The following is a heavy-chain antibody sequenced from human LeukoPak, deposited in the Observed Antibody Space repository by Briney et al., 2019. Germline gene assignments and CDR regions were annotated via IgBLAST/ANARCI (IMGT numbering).Heavy chain of an antibody. Sequence: GRSLRLSCAASGFTFDDYAMHWVRQAPGKGLEGVSGISWNSCSIGYADSVKGRFTTSRDNAKNSLYMQMNSLRAKDTALYYCAKADWNDLAFDYWGQGTLVTVSS. J-gene: IGHJ4*02. CDR1: GFTFDDYA. D-gene: IGHD1-1*01. CDR2: ISWNSCSI. V-gene: IGHV3-9*01. CDR3: AKADWNDLAFDY.